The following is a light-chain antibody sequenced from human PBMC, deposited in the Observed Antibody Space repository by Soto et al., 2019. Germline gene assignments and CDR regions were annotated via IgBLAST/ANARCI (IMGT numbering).Light chain of an antibody. CDR3: HQYNNWPWT. Sequence: EIVMTQSPATLHVSPGERATRACRASQSASSNVPWYEQKPGQAPRLLIYGASSGAAGMPVRFSGSGSETEFTLTIRSLQSEDSALYYCHQYNNWPWTFGQGTKVDIK. CDR2: GAS. V-gene: IGKV3-15*01. CDR1: QSASSN. J-gene: IGKJ1*01.